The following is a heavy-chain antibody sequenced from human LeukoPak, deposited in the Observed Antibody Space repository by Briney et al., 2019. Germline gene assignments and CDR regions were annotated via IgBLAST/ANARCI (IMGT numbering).Heavy chain of an antibody. CDR3: AKGGTGRRVGAFDI. CDR2: MNPNSGNT. J-gene: IGHJ3*02. Sequence: ASVKVSCKASGYTFTSYDINWVRQATGQGLEWMGWMNPNSGNTGYAQKFQGRVTITRNTSISTAYMELSSLRSEDTAVYYCAKGGTGRRVGAFDIWGQGTMVTVSS. D-gene: IGHD1-1*01. CDR1: GYTFTSYD. V-gene: IGHV1-8*03.